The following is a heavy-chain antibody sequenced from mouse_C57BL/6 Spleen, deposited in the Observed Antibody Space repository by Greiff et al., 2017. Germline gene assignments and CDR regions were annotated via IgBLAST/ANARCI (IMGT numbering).Heavy chain of an antibody. CDR3: ARMSEGAY. V-gene: IGHV3-6*01. Sequence: EVQLQESGPGLVKPSQSLSLTCSVTGYSITSGYYWNWIRQSPGNKLEWMGYISYDGSNNYNPSLKNRISITRDTSKNQFFLKLNSVTTEDTATYYCARMSEGAYWGQGTLVTVSA. J-gene: IGHJ3*01. CDR1: GYSITSGYY. CDR2: ISYDGSN.